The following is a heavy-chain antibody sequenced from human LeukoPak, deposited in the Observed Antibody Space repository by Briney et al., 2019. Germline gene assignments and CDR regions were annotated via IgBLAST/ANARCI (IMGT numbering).Heavy chain of an antibody. D-gene: IGHD3-9*01. J-gene: IGHJ2*01. CDR1: GYTFTSYD. CDR2: MNPNSGNT. CDR3: ARGYDILTGYYSKWYFDL. Sequence: ASVKVSCKASGYTFTSYDINWVRQATGQGLEWMGWMNPNSGNTGYAQKFQGRVTMTRNTSISTAYMELSSLRSEDTAVYYCARGYDILTGYYSKWYFDLWGRGTLVTVSS. V-gene: IGHV1-8*01.